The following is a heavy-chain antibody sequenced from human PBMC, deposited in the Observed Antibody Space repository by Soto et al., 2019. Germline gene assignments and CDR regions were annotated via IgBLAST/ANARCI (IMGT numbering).Heavy chain of an antibody. D-gene: IGHD1-20*01. J-gene: IGHJ5*01. CDR3: AKARGGGIYNWFDS. Sequence: QVHLVQYGAEVKKPGSSVKVACKKIGGTFSTFGVSWLRQAPGQGLELMGGTTPPFGEANFAQRFQGRVPITAADSTSTYFLELSSLKYEDTSVYYCAKARGGGIYNWFDSWGQGTLVSVSS. CDR1: GGTFSTFG. CDR2: TTPPFGEA. V-gene: IGHV1-69*01.